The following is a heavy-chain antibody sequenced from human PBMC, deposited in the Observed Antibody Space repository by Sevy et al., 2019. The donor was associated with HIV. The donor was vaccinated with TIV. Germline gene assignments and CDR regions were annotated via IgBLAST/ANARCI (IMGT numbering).Heavy chain of an antibody. CDR1: GFSFNSYD. J-gene: IGHJ5*02. D-gene: IGHD7-27*01. Sequence: GGSLRLSCTASGFSFNSYDMNWVRQAPGKGLEWVSTLGSGGVTTYYADSVRGRFTISRDISKNTLFLQMNSLRADDTAVYYCTRYALTSRTWFDPWGQGTLVTVSS. V-gene: IGHV3-23*01. CDR3: TRYALTSRTWFDP. CDR2: LGSGGVTT.